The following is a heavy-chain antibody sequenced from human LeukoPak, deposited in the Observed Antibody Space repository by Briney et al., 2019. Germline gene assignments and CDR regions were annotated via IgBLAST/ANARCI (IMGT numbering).Heavy chain of an antibody. CDR2: ISSSSSYI. V-gene: IGHV3-21*01. D-gene: IGHD3-22*01. CDR1: GFTFSSYS. J-gene: IGHJ4*02. Sequence: GGSLRFSCAASGFTFSSYSMNWVRQAPGKGLEWVSSISSSSSYIYYADSVKGRFTVSRDNAKNSLYLQMNSLRAEDTAVYYCATDRGYYASSGFFSDYWGQGTLVTVSS. CDR3: ATDRGYYASSGFFSDY.